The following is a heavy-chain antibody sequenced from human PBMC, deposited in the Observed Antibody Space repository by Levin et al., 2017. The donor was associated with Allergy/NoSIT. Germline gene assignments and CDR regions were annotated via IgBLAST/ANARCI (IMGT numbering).Heavy chain of an antibody. D-gene: IGHD3-10*01. CDR2: TRNKANSYTT. V-gene: IGHV3-72*01. J-gene: IGHJ4*02. CDR3: ARESRRGLDY. Sequence: GESLKISCAASGFTFSDHYMDWVRQAPGKGLEWVGRTRNKANSYTTEYAASVKGRFTISRDDSKNSLYLQMNSLKTEDTAVYYCARESRRGLDYWGQGTLVTVSS. CDR1: GFTFSDHY.